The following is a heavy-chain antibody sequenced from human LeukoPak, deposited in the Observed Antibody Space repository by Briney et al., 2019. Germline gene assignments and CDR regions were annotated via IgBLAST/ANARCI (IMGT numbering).Heavy chain of an antibody. CDR1: EFTFSSYW. V-gene: IGHV3-74*01. D-gene: IGHD2-2*01. Sequence: GGSLSLSCAASEFTFSSYWMHWVRQVPGKGLVWVSRINSDGSSTNYADSVRGRFSISRDNAKNTLYLQMDSLRAEDTAVYYCVRGLSGYASSLGYWGQGTLVTVSA. CDR3: VRGLSGYASSLGY. J-gene: IGHJ4*02. CDR2: INSDGSST.